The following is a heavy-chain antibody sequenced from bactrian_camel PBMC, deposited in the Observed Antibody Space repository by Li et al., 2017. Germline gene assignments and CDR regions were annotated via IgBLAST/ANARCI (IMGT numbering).Heavy chain of an antibody. V-gene: IGHV3S40*01. D-gene: IGHD3*01. J-gene: IGHJ4*01. Sequence: DVQLVESGGGSVQAGGSLRLSCAASGFISSSYGMSWVRQAPGKGLEWVSVINNGGGSTDYADSVKGRFTISRDNAKNTVYPQMNSLKPEDTAMYYCGDPFAFLGWGQGQGTQVTVS. CDR1: GFISSSYG. CDR2: INNGGGST.